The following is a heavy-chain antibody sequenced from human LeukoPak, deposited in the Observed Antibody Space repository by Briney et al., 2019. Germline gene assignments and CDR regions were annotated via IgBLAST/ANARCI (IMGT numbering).Heavy chain of an antibody. CDR1: GFTFSNHN. CDR2: ISRSSGTI. CDR3: ANWGGTADGFNGPFDF. J-gene: IGHJ4*02. D-gene: IGHD6-13*01. Sequence: GGSLRLSCAASGFTFSNHNMNWVRQAPGKGLEWVSDISRSSGTIYYANSVKGRFTISRDNAKNSLYLQMNSLRVEDTAVYYCANWGGTADGFNGPFDFWGQGTLVTVSS. V-gene: IGHV3-48*01.